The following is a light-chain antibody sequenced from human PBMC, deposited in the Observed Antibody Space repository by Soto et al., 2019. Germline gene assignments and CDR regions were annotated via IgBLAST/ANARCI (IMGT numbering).Light chain of an antibody. V-gene: IGKV3-15*01. CDR2: GAS. J-gene: IGKJ2*01. CDR1: QSVAIN. Sequence: EIVMTQSPASLSESPGDVATSSCRASQSVAINVAWYPQRPGQGPRLIIHGASTRAVCVPARFSCRVSGKEFALTIRSMQSEDFAVYYCQQYHNWPPKYTFGEGTNLQIK. CDR3: QQYHNWPPKYT.